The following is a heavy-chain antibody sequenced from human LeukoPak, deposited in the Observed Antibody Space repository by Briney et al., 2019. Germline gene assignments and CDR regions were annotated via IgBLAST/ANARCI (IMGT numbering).Heavy chain of an antibody. D-gene: IGHD6-19*01. V-gene: IGHV1-8*03. CDR2: MNPNSGYT. Sequence: DSVKVSCKASGYTFTTYDINWVRQATGQGLEWMGWMNPNSGYTGYAQKFQGRVTITRDTSISTAYMELSSLRSEDTAVYYCARVAGSIDYWGRGTLVTVSS. J-gene: IGHJ4*02. CDR3: ARVAGSIDY. CDR1: GYTFTTYD.